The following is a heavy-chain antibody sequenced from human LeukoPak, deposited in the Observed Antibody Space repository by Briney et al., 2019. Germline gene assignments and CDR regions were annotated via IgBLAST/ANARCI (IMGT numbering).Heavy chain of an antibody. CDR2: INPSGGST. Sequence: GAPVTVSCKASGYTFTSYYMHWVRQAPGQGLEWMGIINPSGGSTSYAQKFQGRVTMTRDTSTSTVYMELSSLRSEDTAVYYCARVHLAYCGGDCYFGYWGQGTLVTVSS. CDR1: GYTFTSYY. J-gene: IGHJ4*02. D-gene: IGHD2-21*02. V-gene: IGHV1-46*01. CDR3: ARVHLAYCGGDCYFGY.